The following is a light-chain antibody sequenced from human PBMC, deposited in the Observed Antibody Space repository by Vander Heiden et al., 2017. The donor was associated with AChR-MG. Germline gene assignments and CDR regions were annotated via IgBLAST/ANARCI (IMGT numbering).Light chain of an antibody. J-gene: IGKJ5*01. CDR3: QQSYSTPRIT. CDR1: QSISSY. CDR2: AAS. Sequence: DIQMTQSPSSLSASVGDRVTITCRASQSISSYLNWYQQKPGKAPKLLIYAASSLQSGVPSRCSGSGSGTDDTLTISSLQPEDFATYYCQQSYSTPRITFGQGTRLEIK. V-gene: IGKV1-39*01.